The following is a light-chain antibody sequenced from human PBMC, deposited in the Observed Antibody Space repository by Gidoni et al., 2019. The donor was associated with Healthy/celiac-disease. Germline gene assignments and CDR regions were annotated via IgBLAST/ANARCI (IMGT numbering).Light chain of an antibody. CDR3: QKYNSAPWT. Sequence: IQMTQSPSSLSASVGDRVTIPCRASQGISNYLAWYQQKPGKVPKLLIYAASTLQSGVPSRFSGRGSGTDFTLTISSLQPEDVATYYCQKYNSAPWTFGQGTKVEIK. CDR2: AAS. V-gene: IGKV1-27*01. J-gene: IGKJ1*01. CDR1: QGISNY.